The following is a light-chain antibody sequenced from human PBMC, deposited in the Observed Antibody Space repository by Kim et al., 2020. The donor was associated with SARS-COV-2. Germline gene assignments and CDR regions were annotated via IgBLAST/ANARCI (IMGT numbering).Light chain of an antibody. Sequence: QSALTQPASASGSPGQSITISCTGTSSDVGGYNFVSWYQQYPGKAPKLMIYAVSKRPSGVSNRFSGSKSGNTASLTISGLQAEDEADYYCTSYTSTNTGVFGGGTKLTVL. J-gene: IGLJ3*02. CDR2: AVS. CDR1: SSDVGGYNF. CDR3: TSYTSTNTGV. V-gene: IGLV2-14*01.